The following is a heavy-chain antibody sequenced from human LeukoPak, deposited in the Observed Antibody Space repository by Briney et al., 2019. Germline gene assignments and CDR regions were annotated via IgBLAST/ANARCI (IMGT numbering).Heavy chain of an antibody. J-gene: IGHJ6*04. CDR1: GFTFSSYE. CDR3: AELGITMIGGV. D-gene: IGHD3-10*02. Sequence: AGGSLRLSCAASGFTFSSYEMSWVRQAREKGLEWVSYISSSGSTIYYADSVKGRFTISRDNAKNSLYLQMNSLRAEDTAVYYCAELGITMIGGVWGKGTTVTISS. CDR2: ISSSGSTI. V-gene: IGHV3-48*03.